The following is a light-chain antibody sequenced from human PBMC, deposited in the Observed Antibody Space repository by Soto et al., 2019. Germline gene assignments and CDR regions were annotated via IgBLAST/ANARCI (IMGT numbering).Light chain of an antibody. CDR3: LQDYTYPLT. Sequence: AIQLTQSPSSLSASVGDRVTITCRASQGLKNDLGWYQQKPGKAPKLLIYAASSLQSGVPSRFSGSGSGTDFTLTISSLQPEDFATYYCLQDYTYPLTFGGGTKVEIK. J-gene: IGKJ4*01. V-gene: IGKV1-6*01. CDR1: QGLKND. CDR2: AAS.